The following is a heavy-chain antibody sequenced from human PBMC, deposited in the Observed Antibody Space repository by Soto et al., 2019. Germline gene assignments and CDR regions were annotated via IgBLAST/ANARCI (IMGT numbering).Heavy chain of an antibody. D-gene: IGHD6-19*01. Sequence: QVQLVESGGGVVQPGRSLRLSCAASGFTFTSYDINWVRQATGQGLEWMGWMNPNSGNTGYAQKFQGRVTMTRNTSISTAYMELSSLRSEDTSVYYCARVAVAEGMDVWGQGTTVTVSS. CDR2: MNPNSGNT. CDR3: ARVAVAEGMDV. J-gene: IGHJ6*02. CDR1: GFTFTSYD. V-gene: IGHV1-8*01.